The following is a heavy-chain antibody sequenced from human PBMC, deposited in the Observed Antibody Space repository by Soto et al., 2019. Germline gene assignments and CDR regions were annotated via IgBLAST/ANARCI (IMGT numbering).Heavy chain of an antibody. Sequence: GGSLRLSCAASGFTFSNYYMHWVRQATGKGLEWVSTISTAGNTYSPGSVKGRFTISRENAKNSLYLQMNSLRVDDTAVYYCARGRDSGLYYFDYWGQGPLVTVSS. J-gene: IGHJ4*02. CDR3: ARGRDSGLYYFDY. CDR2: ISTAGNT. V-gene: IGHV3-13*01. CDR1: GFTFSNYY. D-gene: IGHD2-21*01.